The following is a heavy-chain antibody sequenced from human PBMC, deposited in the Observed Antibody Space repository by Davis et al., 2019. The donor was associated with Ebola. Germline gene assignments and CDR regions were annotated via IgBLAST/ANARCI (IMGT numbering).Heavy chain of an antibody. V-gene: IGHV1-69*04. CDR2: IIPILGIA. CDR3: ARERDFWSGYSDYYYYGMDV. Sequence: AASVKVSCKASGGTFSSYAISWVRQAPGQGLEWMGRIIPILGIANYAQKFQGRVTITADKSTSTAYMELSSLRSEDTAVYYCARERDFWSGYSDYYYYGMDVWGQGTTVTVSS. CDR1: GGTFSSYA. J-gene: IGHJ6*02. D-gene: IGHD3-3*01.